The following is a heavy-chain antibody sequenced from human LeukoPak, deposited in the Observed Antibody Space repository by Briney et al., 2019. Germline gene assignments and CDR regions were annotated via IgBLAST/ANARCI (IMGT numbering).Heavy chain of an antibody. CDR2: ISAYNGNT. CDR3: ARASGSYSNNWFDP. CDR1: GYTFTSYG. V-gene: IGHV1-18*01. J-gene: IGHJ5*02. D-gene: IGHD1-26*01. Sequence: ASVKVSCKASGYTFTSYGSSWVRQAPGQGLEWMGWISAYNGNTNYAQKLQGRVTMTTDTSTSTAYMELRSLRSDDTAVYYCARASGSYSNNWFDPWGQGTLVTVSS.